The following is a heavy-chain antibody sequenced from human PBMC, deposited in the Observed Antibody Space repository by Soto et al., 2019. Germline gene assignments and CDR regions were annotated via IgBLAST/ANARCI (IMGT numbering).Heavy chain of an antibody. J-gene: IGHJ3*02. CDR1: GDSFNRFA. CDR2: IIPVFGTT. V-gene: IGHV1-69*01. CDR3: ARDKGTIFGVVNDAFDI. D-gene: IGHD3-3*01. Sequence: QVQLVQSGAEVKKPGSSVKVSCKASGDSFNRFALSWVRQAPGQGLEWMGGIIPVFGTTKYAESFEGRVTMTADESTSTADLELSSLRFEDTAVYFCARDKGTIFGVVNDAFDIWGQGTLVTVSS.